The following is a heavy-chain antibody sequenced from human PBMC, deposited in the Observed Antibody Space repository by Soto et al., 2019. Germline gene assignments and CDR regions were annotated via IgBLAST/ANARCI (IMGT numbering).Heavy chain of an antibody. CDR2: IRTKTSNYAT. V-gene: IGHV3-73*01. J-gene: IGHJ4*02. Sequence: GGSLRLSCAASGFTFSGSGIHWVRQASGKGREWVGRIRTKTSNYATAYAASVKGRFTISRDDSKNMAYLQMNSLKTEDTAVYYCTAMAGIDYWGQGTLVTVSS. CDR1: GFTFSGSG. CDR3: TAMAGIDY. D-gene: IGHD6-19*01.